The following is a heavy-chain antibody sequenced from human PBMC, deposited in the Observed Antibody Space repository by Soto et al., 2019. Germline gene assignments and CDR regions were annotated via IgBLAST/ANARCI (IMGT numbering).Heavy chain of an antibody. V-gene: IGHV1-3*01. CDR1: GYTFTSYA. CDR2: INAGNGNT. J-gene: IGHJ4*02. Sequence: ASVKVSCKASGYTFTSYAMHWVRQAPGQRLEWMGWINAGNGNTKYSQKFQGRVTITRDTSASTAYMELSSLRSEDTAVYYCARRINGYCYYFDYWGQGTLVTVSS. CDR3: ARRINGYCYYFDY. D-gene: IGHD2-21*02.